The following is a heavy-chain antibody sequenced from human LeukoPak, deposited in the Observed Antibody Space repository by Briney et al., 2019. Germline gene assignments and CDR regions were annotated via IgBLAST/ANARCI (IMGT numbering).Heavy chain of an antibody. CDR1: GFIFSHHG. V-gene: IGHV3-23*01. Sequence: GGSLRLSCATSGFIFSHHGMNWVRQAPGKGPEWVSGIRADAVTTYYADSVKGRFTISRDNSKNTLYLQMNSLRAEDTSVYYCAKGGVVHAFNIWGQGAMVTVSS. D-gene: IGHD2-15*01. CDR3: AKGGVVHAFNI. J-gene: IGHJ3*02. CDR2: IRADAVTT.